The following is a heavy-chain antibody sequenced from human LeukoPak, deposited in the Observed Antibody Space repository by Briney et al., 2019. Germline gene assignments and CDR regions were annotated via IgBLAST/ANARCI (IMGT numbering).Heavy chain of an antibody. V-gene: IGHV3-30*01. CDR1: GFTFSSYA. CDR3: ARCAYSSSWLIDY. Sequence: PGGSLRLSCAASGFTFSSYAMHWVRQAPGKGLEWVAVISYDGSNKYYADSVKGRFTISRDNSKNTLYLQMNSLRAEDTAVYYCARCAYSSSWLIDYWGQGTLVTVSP. J-gene: IGHJ4*02. CDR2: ISYDGSNK. D-gene: IGHD6-13*01.